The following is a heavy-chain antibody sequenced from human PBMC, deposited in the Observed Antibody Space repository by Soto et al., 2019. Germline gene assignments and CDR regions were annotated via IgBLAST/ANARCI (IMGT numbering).Heavy chain of an antibody. CDR3: ARGDAYCGGDCYYY. CDR2: ISAYNGNT. Sequence: ASVKVSCTASGSTFTRYGISWVRQAPGQGLEWMGWISAYNGNTNYAQKLQGRVTMTTDTSTSTAYMELRSLRSDDTAVYYCARGDAYCGGDCYYYWGQGTLVTVSS. D-gene: IGHD2-21*02. J-gene: IGHJ4*02. CDR1: GSTFTRYG. V-gene: IGHV1-18*01.